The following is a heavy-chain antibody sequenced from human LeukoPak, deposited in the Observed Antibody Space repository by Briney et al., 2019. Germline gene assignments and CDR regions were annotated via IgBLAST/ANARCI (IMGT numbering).Heavy chain of an antibody. D-gene: IGHD3-3*01. V-gene: IGHV3-7*03. Sequence: GGSLRLSCAASGFTFSSYWMSWVRQAPGKGLEWVANIKQDGSEKYYVDSVKGRFTISRDNSKNTLYLQMNSLRAEDTAVYYCAKDMGGVYDFWSGSTLEQYYFDYWGQGTLVTVSS. CDR1: GFTFSSYW. J-gene: IGHJ4*02. CDR2: IKQDGSEK. CDR3: AKDMGGVYDFWSGSTLEQYYFDY.